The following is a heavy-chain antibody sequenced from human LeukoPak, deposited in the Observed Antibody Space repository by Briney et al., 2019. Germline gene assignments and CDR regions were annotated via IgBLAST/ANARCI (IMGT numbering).Heavy chain of an antibody. Sequence: GASLRLSCAASGFTFNSYAMSWVRQAPGKGLEWVSAISGSGGSTYYADSVKGRFTISRDNSKNTLYLQMNSLRAEDTAVYYCAKDLAVARTLYYYYGMDVWGQGTTVTVSS. J-gene: IGHJ6*02. CDR1: GFTFNSYA. CDR3: AKDLAVARTLYYYYGMDV. V-gene: IGHV3-23*01. D-gene: IGHD6-19*01. CDR2: ISGSGGST.